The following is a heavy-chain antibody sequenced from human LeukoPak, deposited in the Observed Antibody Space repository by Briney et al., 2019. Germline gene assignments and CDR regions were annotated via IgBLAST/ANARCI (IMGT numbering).Heavy chain of an antibody. D-gene: IGHD3-22*01. V-gene: IGHV4-34*01. CDR2: INHSGST. Sequence: SETLSLTCAVYGGSFSGYYWSWIRQPPGKGLEWIGEINHSGSTNYNPSLKSRVTISVDTSKNQFSLKLSSVTAADTAVYYCASPKEVANYYDSSGLSVWGKGTTVTVSS. J-gene: IGHJ6*04. CDR3: ASPKEVANYYDSSGLSV. CDR1: GGSFSGYY.